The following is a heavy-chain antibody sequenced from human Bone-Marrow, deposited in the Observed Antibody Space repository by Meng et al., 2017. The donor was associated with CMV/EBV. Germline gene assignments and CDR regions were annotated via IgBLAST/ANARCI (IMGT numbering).Heavy chain of an antibody. J-gene: IGHJ5*02. CDR2: IYPAESEI. Sequence: GESLKISCKGSGYSFASYWIGWVRQLPGKGLEWMAIIYPAESEIRYSPSFQGQVSVSADRSTSTAYLQWSSLKASDTAMYYCARHGGNPGAWGQGTLVTVSS. CDR3: ARHGGNPGA. V-gene: IGHV5-51*01. CDR1: GYSFASYW. D-gene: IGHD4-23*01.